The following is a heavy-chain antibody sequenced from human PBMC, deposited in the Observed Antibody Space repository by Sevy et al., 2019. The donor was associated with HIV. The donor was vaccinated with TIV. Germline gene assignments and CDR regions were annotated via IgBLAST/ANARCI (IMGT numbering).Heavy chain of an antibody. V-gene: IGHV3-30-3*01. CDR3: ARFPPQRAFDI. CDR1: GFAFSDYA. CDR2: VSYDGSNT. Sequence: GGSLRLSCEAFGFAFSDYAMHWVRQVPGKGLEWLAVVSYDGSNTPYADSVKGRFTVSRDNSKNTLYLQMNSLRRDDTAVFYCARFPPQRAFDIWGQGTTVTVSS. J-gene: IGHJ3*02.